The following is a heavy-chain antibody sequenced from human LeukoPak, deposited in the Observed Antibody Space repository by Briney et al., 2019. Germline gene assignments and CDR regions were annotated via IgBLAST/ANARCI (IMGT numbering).Heavy chain of an antibody. V-gene: IGHV3-23*01. D-gene: IGHD3-22*01. CDR2: ISGSGGST. J-gene: IGHJ4*02. CDR1: GFTFSSYA. Sequence: PGGSLRLSCAASGFTFSSYAMSWVRQAPGKGLEWVSAISGSGGSTFYADSVKGRFTIPRDNSKNTLYLQMNSLRAEDTAVYYCAKHGSSGYTFGNDYWGQGTLVTVSS. CDR3: AKHGSSGYTFGNDY.